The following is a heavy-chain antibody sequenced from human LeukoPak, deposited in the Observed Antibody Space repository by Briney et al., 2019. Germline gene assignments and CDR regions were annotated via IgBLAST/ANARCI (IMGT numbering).Heavy chain of an antibody. V-gene: IGHV3-30-3*01. D-gene: IGHD3-3*01. CDR1: GFTFSSYA. CDR2: ISYDGSNK. J-gene: IGHJ4*02. Sequence: GGSLRLSCAASGFTFSSYAMHWVRQAPGKGLEWVAVISYDGSNKYYADSVKGRFTISRDNSKNTLYLQMNSLRAEDTAAYYCARESDDFWSGYYNGPFDYWGQGTLVTVSS. CDR3: ARESDDFWSGYYNGPFDY.